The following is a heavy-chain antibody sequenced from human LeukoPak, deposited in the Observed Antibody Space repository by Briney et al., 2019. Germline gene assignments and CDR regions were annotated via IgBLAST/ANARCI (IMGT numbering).Heavy chain of an antibody. CDR1: GGSISSGSSY. D-gene: IGHD1-14*01. V-gene: IGHV4-31*03. CDR3: ATGGDRNKVGY. CDR2: IHPTESA. Sequence: TLSLTCTVSGGSISSGSSYWNWIRQHPGKGLEWIGCIHPTESAHYNPSLLGRVTISADTSKSHFSLNLNSVTAADAAVYYCATGGDRNKVGYWGQGTLVTVSS. J-gene: IGHJ4*02.